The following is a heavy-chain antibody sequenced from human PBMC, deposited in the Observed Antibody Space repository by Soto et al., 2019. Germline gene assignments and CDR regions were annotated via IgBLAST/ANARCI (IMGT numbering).Heavy chain of an antibody. CDR1: GFSFSSYW. D-gene: IGHD3-16*01. Sequence: EVQLVESGGGLVQPGGSLRLSCAASGFSFSSYWMHWVSQAPGKGLVWVSRIKTDGSIITYADSVKGRFTISRDNAKXTLXLQMNTLRAEDXAVXXXXRVRQGAWYFDLWGRGTLVSVSS. CDR2: IKTDGSII. CDR3: XRVRQGAWYFDL. J-gene: IGHJ2*01. V-gene: IGHV3-74*01.